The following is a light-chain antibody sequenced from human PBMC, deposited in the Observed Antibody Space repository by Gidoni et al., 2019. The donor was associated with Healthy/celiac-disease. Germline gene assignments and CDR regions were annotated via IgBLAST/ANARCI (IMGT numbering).Light chain of an antibody. CDR3: QQYNSYSRT. V-gene: IGKV1-5*01. J-gene: IGKJ2*01. Sequence: DIQMTQSPSTLSASVGDRVTITCRASQSISSWLAWDQQKPGKAPKLLIYDASSLESRVPSRFSGSGSGTEFTLTISSLQPDDFATYYCQQYNSYSRTFGQGTKLEIK. CDR2: DAS. CDR1: QSISSW.